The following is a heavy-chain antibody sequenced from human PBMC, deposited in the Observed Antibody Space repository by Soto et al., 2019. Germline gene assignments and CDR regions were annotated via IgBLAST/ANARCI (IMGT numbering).Heavy chain of an antibody. CDR2: ISAYNGNT. J-gene: IGHJ2*01. D-gene: IGHD3-9*01. V-gene: IGHV1-18*01. Sequence: QVQLVQSGAEVKKPGASVKVSCKASGYTFTSYGISWVRQAPGQGLEWMGWISAYNGNTNYAQKLQGRVTMTTDTSPRTAYMELRSLRSDDTAVYYCARDHMYYDILTGYYTHWYFDLWGRGTLVTVSS. CDR3: ARDHMYYDILTGYYTHWYFDL. CDR1: GYTFTSYG.